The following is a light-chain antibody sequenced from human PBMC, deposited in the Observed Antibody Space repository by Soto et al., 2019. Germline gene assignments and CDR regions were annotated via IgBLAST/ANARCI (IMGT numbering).Light chain of an antibody. CDR2: DAI. CDR3: KQSYRTPRT. Sequence: EILMTQSPATLSVSPGERVTLSCRASQNIHNHMSWFLQKPGQAPRLLMYDAILRAAGIPARLSGSWSGTEFTLTIRSLQPEDFATYYCKQSYRTPRTFGQGTKVDIK. V-gene: IGKV3-15*01. J-gene: IGKJ1*01. CDR1: QNIHNH.